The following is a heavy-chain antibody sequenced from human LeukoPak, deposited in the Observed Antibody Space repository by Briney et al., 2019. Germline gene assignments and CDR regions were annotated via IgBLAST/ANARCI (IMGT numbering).Heavy chain of an antibody. V-gene: IGHV3-74*01. CDR3: ARSKWYSSSWYYEYYFDY. D-gene: IGHD6-13*01. CDR2: INSDGSST. CDR1: GFTFSSYW. Sequence: QPGGSLRLSCAASGFTFSSYWMHWVRQAPGKGLVWVSRINSDGSSTSYADSVKGRFTISRDNSKNTLYLQMNSLRAEDTAVYYCARSKWYSSSWYYEYYFDYWGQGTLVTVSS. J-gene: IGHJ4*02.